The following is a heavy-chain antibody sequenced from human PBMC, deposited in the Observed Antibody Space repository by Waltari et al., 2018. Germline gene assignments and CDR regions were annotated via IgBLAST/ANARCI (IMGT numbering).Heavy chain of an antibody. Sequence: QVQLVQSGAEVKKPGASVKVSCKASGYTFTSYAMHWVRQAPGQRLEWMGWINAGNGNTKYSQKFQGRVTITRDTSASTAYMELSSLRSEDTAVYYCARARAAAGIRYFDYWGQGTLVTVSS. CDR1: GYTFTSYA. J-gene: IGHJ4*02. V-gene: IGHV1-3*01. D-gene: IGHD6-13*01. CDR2: INAGNGNT. CDR3: ARARAAAGIRYFDY.